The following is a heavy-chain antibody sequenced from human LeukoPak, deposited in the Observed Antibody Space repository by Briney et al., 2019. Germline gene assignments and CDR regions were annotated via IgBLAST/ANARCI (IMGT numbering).Heavy chain of an antibody. Sequence: PGGSLRLSCAASGFTFSSYAMHWVRQAPGKGLEWVAVISYDGSNKYYADSVKGRFTISRDNSKNTLYLQMNSLRAEDTAVYYCARDQNIAAATFDYWGQGTLVTVSS. J-gene: IGHJ4*02. CDR3: ARDQNIAAATFDY. D-gene: IGHD6-13*01. CDR1: GFTFSSYA. CDR2: ISYDGSNK. V-gene: IGHV3-30-3*01.